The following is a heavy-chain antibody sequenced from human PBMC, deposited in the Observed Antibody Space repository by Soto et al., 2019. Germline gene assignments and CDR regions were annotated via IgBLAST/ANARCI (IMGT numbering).Heavy chain of an antibody. CDR2: INPSGGST. V-gene: IGHV1-46*01. CDR1: GYTFSNYY. D-gene: IGHD1-7*01. Sequence: QVQLVQSGAEVKKPGASVKVSCKASGYTFSNYYLHWVRQAPGQGLGWMGVINPSGGSTTSAQKYQGRVTITRDTSTSTVYMEVSSLRSEDTAVYYCARGDRWNYGWFDPWGQGTPVTVSS. J-gene: IGHJ5*02. CDR3: ARGDRWNYGWFDP.